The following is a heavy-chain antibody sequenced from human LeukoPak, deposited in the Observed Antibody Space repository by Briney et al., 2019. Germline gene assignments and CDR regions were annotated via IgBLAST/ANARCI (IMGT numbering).Heavy chain of an antibody. CDR3: AREGRNEIVVVPASIESYNWFDP. Sequence: ASVKVSCKASGYTFTGYYMHWVRQAPGQGLEWMGWINPNSGGTNYAQKLQGRVTMTRDTSISTAYMELSRLRSDDTAVYYCAREGRNEIVVVPASIESYNWFDPWGQGTLVTVSS. V-gene: IGHV1-2*02. CDR2: INPNSGGT. J-gene: IGHJ5*02. CDR1: GYTFTGYY. D-gene: IGHD2-2*02.